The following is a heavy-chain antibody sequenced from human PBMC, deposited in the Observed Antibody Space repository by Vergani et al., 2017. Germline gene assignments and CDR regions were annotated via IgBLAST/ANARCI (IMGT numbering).Heavy chain of an antibody. CDR2: IYPADSET. CDR3: ARHPHYHFPAYGFDT. D-gene: IGHD3-3*01. V-gene: IGHV5-51*01. J-gene: IGHJ3*02. Sequence: EVQLVQSGAEVKKPGESLKISCKGSTYSFTSYRIGWVRQTPDKGLEWLRIIYPADSETIYSPSFKVQATISADKSISTAYLQWCSLKASASAMYFCARHPHYHFPAYGFDTWGQGTTVAVSS. CDR1: TYSFTSYR.